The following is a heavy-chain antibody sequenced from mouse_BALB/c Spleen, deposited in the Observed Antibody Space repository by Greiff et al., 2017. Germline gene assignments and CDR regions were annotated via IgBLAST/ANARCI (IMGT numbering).Heavy chain of an antibody. V-gene: IGHV5-6-5*01. CDR1: GFTFSSYA. CDR2: ISSGGST. CDR3: AREGGYYGNYDRAMDY. D-gene: IGHD2-1*01. J-gene: IGHJ4*01. Sequence: EVMLVESGGGLVKPGGSLKLSCAASGFTFSSYAMSWVRQTPEKRLEWVASISSGGSTYYPDSVKGRFTISRDNARNILYLQMSSLRSEDTAMYYCAREGGYYGNYDRAMDYWGQGTSVTVSS.